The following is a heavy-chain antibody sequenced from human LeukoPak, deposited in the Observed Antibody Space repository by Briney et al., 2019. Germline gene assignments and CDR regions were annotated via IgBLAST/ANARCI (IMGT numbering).Heavy chain of an antibody. CDR3: ARGKYYYDSSGQYYFDY. V-gene: IGHV3-30*03. Sequence: GGSLRLSCAASGFTFSSYGMHWVRQAPGKGLEWVAVISYDGSNKYYAGSVKGRFTISRENAKNSLYLQMNSLRAGDTAVYYCARGKYYYDSSGQYYFDYWGQGTLVTVSS. CDR2: ISYDGSNK. CDR1: GFTFSSYG. J-gene: IGHJ4*02. D-gene: IGHD3-22*01.